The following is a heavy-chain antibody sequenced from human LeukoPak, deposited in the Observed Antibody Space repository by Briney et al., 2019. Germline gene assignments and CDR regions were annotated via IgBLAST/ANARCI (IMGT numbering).Heavy chain of an antibody. J-gene: IGHJ4*02. CDR2: ISGGGGIT. CDR1: GFTFSSYA. CDR3: AKTMTGGYSSGPSDY. Sequence: PGGSLRLSCAASGFTFSSYAMSWVRQAPGKGLEWVSVISGGGGITYYVDSVKGRFTISRDNAKNTLYLLMNSLRAEDAAVFYCAKTMTGGYSSGPSDYWGQGTLVTVSS. V-gene: IGHV3-23*01. D-gene: IGHD6-19*01.